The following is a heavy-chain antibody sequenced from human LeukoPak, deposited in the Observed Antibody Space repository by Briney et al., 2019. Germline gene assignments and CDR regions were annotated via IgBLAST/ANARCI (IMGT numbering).Heavy chain of an antibody. CDR1: GFTFSSYA. J-gene: IGHJ4*02. CDR3: AKDQPYYDILTGFYFYFDY. V-gene: IGHV3-23*01. CDR2: ISGSSGST. D-gene: IGHD3-9*01. Sequence: GGSLRLSCAASGFTFSSYAMSWVRQAPGKGLEWVSGISGSSGSTYYADSVKGRFTISRDNSQNTLYLQMNSLRAEDTAVYYCAKDQPYYDILTGFYFYFDYWGQGTLVTVSS.